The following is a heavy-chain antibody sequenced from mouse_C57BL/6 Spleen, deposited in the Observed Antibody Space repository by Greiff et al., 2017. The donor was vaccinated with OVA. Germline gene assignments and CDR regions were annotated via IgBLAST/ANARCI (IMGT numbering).Heavy chain of an antibody. J-gene: IGHJ4*01. V-gene: IGHV1-81*01. CDR1: GYTFTSYG. Sequence: LKQSGAELARPGASVKLSCKASGYTFTSYGISWVKQRTGQGLEWIGEIYPRSGNTYYNEKFKGKATLTADKSSSTAYMALRSLTSEDSAVYFCARRNDGYYFYAMDYWGQGTSVTVSS. CDR2: IYPRSGNT. D-gene: IGHD2-3*01. CDR3: ARRNDGYYFYAMDY.